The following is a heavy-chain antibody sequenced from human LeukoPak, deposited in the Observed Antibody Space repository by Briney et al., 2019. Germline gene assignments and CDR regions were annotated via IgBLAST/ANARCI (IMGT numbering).Heavy chain of an antibody. CDR2: ISYDGSNK. J-gene: IGHJ4*02. V-gene: IGHV3-30*04. CDR3: ARDSSHYVWGSYRSY. D-gene: IGHD3-16*02. CDR1: GFTFSSYA. Sequence: GGSLRLSCAASGFTFSSYAMHWVRQAPGKGLEWVAVISYDGSNKYYADSVKGRFTISRDNGKNLLYLQMNSLRAEDTAVYYCARDSSHYVWGSYRSYWGQGTLVTVSS.